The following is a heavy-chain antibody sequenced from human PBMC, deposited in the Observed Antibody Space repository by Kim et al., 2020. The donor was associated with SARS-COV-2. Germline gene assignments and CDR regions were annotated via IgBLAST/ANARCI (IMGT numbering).Heavy chain of an antibody. CDR3: TTDSTARHAMGSGDFDL. CDR2: IRSYTYGGTT. V-gene: IGHV3-15*01. D-gene: IGHD5-18*01. CDR1: GLSFSDAW. J-gene: IGHJ4*01. Sequence: GGSLRLSCAASGLSFSDAWMSWVRQAPGKGLEWVGRIRSYTYGGTTDYSAPVKGRFTIPRDDSKTTVLLQIDSLETGDTALYYSTTDSTARHAMGSGDFDLWGRGTLVTAFS.